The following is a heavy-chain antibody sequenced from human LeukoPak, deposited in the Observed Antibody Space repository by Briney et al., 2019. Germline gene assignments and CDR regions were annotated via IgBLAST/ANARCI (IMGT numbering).Heavy chain of an antibody. J-gene: IGHJ3*02. D-gene: IGHD3-16*01. Sequence: GGSLRLSCAASGFTFSTSSMHWVRQAPGKGLEWVSHIRSSSGAVTYADSVKGRFTISRDNAKNSLYLQLNSLRDEDTAVYYCARDPYTISDAFDIWGQGTMVTVSS. CDR1: GFTFSTSS. V-gene: IGHV3-48*02. CDR2: IRSSSGAV. CDR3: ARDPYTISDAFDI.